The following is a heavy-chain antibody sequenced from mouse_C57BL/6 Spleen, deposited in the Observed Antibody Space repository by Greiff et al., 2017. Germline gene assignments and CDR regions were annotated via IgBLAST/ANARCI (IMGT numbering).Heavy chain of an antibody. J-gene: IGHJ2*01. Sequence: EVHLVESGAGLVKPGGSLKLSCAASGFTFSSYAMSWVRQTPGKRLEWIAYISSGCDYIYYADTVKGRFTIARDNARNTPYLQMSSLKSEDTAMYYCTREDYGRSFDDWGKGTTLTVSS. D-gene: IGHD1-1*01. CDR3: TREDYGRSFDD. V-gene: IGHV5-9-1*02. CDR2: ISSGCDYI. CDR1: GFTFSSYA.